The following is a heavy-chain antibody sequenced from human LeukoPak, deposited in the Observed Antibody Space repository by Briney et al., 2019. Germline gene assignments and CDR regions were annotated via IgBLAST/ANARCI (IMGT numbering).Heavy chain of an antibody. D-gene: IGHD4-11*01. Sequence: ASVKVSCKASGYTFTGYYMHWVRQAPGQGLEWMGWINPNSGGTNYAQKFQGRVTMTRDTSISTAYMELSRLRSDDTAVYYCARASYSNYVSYYYYYMDVWGKGTTVTVSS. V-gene: IGHV1-2*02. J-gene: IGHJ6*03. CDR1: GYTFTGYY. CDR2: INPNSGGT. CDR3: ARASYSNYVSYYYYYMDV.